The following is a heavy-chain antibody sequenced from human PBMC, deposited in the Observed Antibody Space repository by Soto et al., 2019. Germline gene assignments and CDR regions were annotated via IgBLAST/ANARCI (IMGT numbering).Heavy chain of an antibody. CDR3: ARGGGIAVAGTGYYYYYMDV. Sequence: ASVKVSCKASGYTFTSYDINWVRQATGQGLEWMGWMNPNSGNTGYAQKFQGRVTMTRNTSISTAYMELSSLRSEDTAVYYCARGGGIAVAGTGYYYYYMDVWGKGTTVTGSS. CDR2: MNPNSGNT. V-gene: IGHV1-8*01. J-gene: IGHJ6*03. D-gene: IGHD6-19*01. CDR1: GYTFTSYD.